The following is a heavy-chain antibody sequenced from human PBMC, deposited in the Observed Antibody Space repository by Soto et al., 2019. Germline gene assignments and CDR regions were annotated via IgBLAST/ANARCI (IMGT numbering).Heavy chain of an antibody. CDR2: ITSGGSYI. CDR1: GFTFASHT. D-gene: IGHD1-1*01. CDR3: AREGLRTIYGMDV. Sequence: GGSLRLSCAASGFTFASHTMNWVRQAPGKGLEWVASITSGGSYIYFADAVKGRFTISRDNAKNSLSLQMNSLRAEDTAVYYCAREGLRTIYGMDVWGQGTTVTVSS. J-gene: IGHJ6*02. V-gene: IGHV3-21*01.